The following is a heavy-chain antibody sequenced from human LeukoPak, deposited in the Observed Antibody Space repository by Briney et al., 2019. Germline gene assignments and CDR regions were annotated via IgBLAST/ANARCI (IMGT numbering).Heavy chain of an antibody. V-gene: IGHV3-23*01. CDR3: AKEGGGHPGTATDY. CDR2: ISGSGGST. CDR1: GFTFSSYA. Sequence: GGSLRLSCAASGFTFSSYAMSWVRQAPGKGLEWVSAISGSGGSTYYADSVKGRFTISRDNSKNTLYLQMNSQRAVDTAVYYCAKEGGGHPGTATDYWGQGTLVTVSS. J-gene: IGHJ4*02. D-gene: IGHD1-14*01.